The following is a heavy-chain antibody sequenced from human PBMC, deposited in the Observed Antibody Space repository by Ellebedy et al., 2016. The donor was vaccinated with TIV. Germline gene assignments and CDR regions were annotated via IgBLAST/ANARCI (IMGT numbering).Heavy chain of an antibody. D-gene: IGHD3-10*01. J-gene: IGHJ4*02. Sequence: SETLSLTCTVSGGSISGYYWSWIRQHPGKGLEWIGYIYYSGSTYYKPSLKSRVTISVDTSKNQFSLKLCSVTAADTAVYYCARDPDGSGSATFDYWGQGTLVTVSS. V-gene: IGHV4-59*12. CDR1: GGSISGYY. CDR3: ARDPDGSGSATFDY. CDR2: IYYSGST.